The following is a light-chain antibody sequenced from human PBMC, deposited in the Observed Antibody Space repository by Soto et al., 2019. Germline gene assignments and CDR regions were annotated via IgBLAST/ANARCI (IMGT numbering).Light chain of an antibody. J-gene: IGKJ5*01. CDR2: AAS. CDR3: QQSYSTPIT. V-gene: IGKV1-39*01. Sequence: DIQMTQSPSSLSASVGDRVTITCRASQSISSYLNRYQQKPGKATKLLIYAASSLQSGVPSRFSGSGSGTDFTLTIISLQPEDFATYYCQQSYSTPITVGQGTRLEI. CDR1: QSISSY.